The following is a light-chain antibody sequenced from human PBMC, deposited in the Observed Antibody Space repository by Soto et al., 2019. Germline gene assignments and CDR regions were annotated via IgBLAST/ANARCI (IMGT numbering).Light chain of an antibody. CDR2: AAS. Sequence: IQVTQSPSSFPPSPADSVAITGVASQGISSYLAWYQQKPGKAPKLLIYAASTLQSGVPSRFSGSGSGTDFTLTISCLQSEDFATYYCQQYYSYPQAFGQGTRLEI. CDR3: QQYYSYPQA. V-gene: IGKV1-8*01. J-gene: IGKJ5*01. CDR1: QGISSY.